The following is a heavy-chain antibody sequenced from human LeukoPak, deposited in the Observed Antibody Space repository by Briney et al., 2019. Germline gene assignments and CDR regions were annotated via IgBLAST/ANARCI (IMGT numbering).Heavy chain of an antibody. CDR2: ITGSGDST. V-gene: IGHV3-23*01. D-gene: IGHD1-26*01. CDR3: ARGSEWELLSCDY. Sequence: GGSLRLSCAVSGFTFSSYAMNWVRQAPGKGLEWVSAITGSGDSTYYADSVKGRFTISRDNSKNTLYLQMNSLRAEDTAVYYCARGSEWELLSCDYWGQGTLVTVSS. CDR1: GFTFSSYA. J-gene: IGHJ4*02.